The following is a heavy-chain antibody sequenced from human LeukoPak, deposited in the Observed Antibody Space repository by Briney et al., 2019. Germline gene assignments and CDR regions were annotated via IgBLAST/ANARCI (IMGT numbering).Heavy chain of an antibody. CDR1: GFNFNNYM. V-gene: IGHV3-48*01. D-gene: IGHD5-24*01. J-gene: IGHJ3*02. CDR2: ISSSSGSI. CDR3: VRALIATGDAFDT. Sequence: GGSLRLSCTASGFNFNNYMMNWVRQAPGKGPEWVSYISSSSGSIYYADSVKGRFTISRDNAKNSLYLKMNSLRAEDAAVYYCVRALIATGDAFDTWGQGTLVTVSS.